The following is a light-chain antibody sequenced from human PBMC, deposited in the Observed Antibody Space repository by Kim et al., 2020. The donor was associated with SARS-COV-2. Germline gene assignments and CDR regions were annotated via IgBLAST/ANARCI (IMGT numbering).Light chain of an antibody. CDR2: AAS. CDR1: QGISSY. J-gene: IGKJ4*01. Sequence: ASVGDRVTITCRASQGISSYLNWYQQKPGKAPKVLIYAASSLQSGVPSRFSGSGSGTDFTLTISSLQPEDFATYYCQQSYSTPFTFGGGTKVDIK. V-gene: IGKV1-39*01. CDR3: QQSYSTPFT.